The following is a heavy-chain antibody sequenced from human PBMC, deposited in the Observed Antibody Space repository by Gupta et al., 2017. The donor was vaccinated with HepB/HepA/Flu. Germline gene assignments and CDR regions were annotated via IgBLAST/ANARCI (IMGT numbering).Heavy chain of an antibody. D-gene: IGHD3-10*01. CDR3: AKDLGGRGSGSYWNYYYYGMDV. CDR1: GFTFNSYG. J-gene: IGHJ6*02. V-gene: IGHV3-30*18. Sequence: QVQLVESGGGVVQPGRSLRLSCAASGFTFNSYGMHWVRQAPGKGLGWVAVISYDGSNKYYADSVKGRFTISRDNSKNTLYLQMNSLRAEDTAVYYCAKDLGGRGSGSYWNYYYYGMDVWGQGTTVTVSS. CDR2: ISYDGSNK.